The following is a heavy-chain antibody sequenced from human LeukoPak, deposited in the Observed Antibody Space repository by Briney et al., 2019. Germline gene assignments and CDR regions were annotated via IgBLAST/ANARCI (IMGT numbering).Heavy chain of an antibody. CDR1: GGTFSSYA. CDR3: ARGCSVDRCYLLEDNWFDS. D-gene: IGHD2-15*01. Sequence: ASVKVSXKASGGTFSSYAISWVRQAPGQGLEWVGRVIPLFGTANYAQKFQGRVTITTGESTSTAYMELSSLRSEDTAVYYCARGCSVDRCYLLEDNWFDSWGQGTLVTVSS. V-gene: IGHV1-69*05. J-gene: IGHJ5*01. CDR2: VIPLFGTA.